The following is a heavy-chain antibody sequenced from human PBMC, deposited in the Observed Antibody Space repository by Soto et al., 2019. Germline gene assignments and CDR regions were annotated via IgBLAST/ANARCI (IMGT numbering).Heavy chain of an antibody. V-gene: IGHV3-30-3*01. CDR1: GFTFSSYA. CDR2: ISYDGSNK. J-gene: IGHJ6*02. CDR3: ARDLMSGSYFLNYYYGMDV. D-gene: IGHD1-26*01. Sequence: GGSLRLSCAASGFTFSSYAMHWVRQAPGKGLEWVAVISYDGSNKYYADSVKGRFTISRDNSKNTLYLQMNSLRAEDTAVYYCARDLMSGSYFLNYYYGMDVWGQGTTVTVSS.